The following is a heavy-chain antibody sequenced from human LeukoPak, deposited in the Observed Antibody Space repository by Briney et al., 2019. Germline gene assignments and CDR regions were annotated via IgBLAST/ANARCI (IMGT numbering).Heavy chain of an antibody. CDR3: ARAIYSSSSPDY. D-gene: IGHD6-6*01. J-gene: IGHJ4*02. Sequence: LRLSCAASGLTFSSYGISWVRQAPGKGLEWIGNIFYSGSTYYNLSLKSRVTISVDTSKNQFSLKLSSVTAADTAVYYCARAIYSSSSPDYWGQGTLVTVSS. CDR2: IFYSGST. V-gene: IGHV4-59*08. CDR1: GLTFSSYG.